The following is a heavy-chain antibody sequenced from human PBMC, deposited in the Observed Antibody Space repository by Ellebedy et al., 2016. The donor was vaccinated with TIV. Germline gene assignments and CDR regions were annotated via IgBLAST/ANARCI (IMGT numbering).Heavy chain of an antibody. Sequence: MPSETLSLTCTVSGGSISSYYWSWIRQPPGKGLEWIGYIYYSGSTNYNPTLKSRVTISGTTSKNQFSLKLRSVTAADTAVYYCAASPLDPLNPPLWGHGTLVTVSP. V-gene: IGHV4-59*03. CDR1: GGSISSYY. D-gene: IGHD3-9*01. CDR3: AASPLDPLNPPL. J-gene: IGHJ4*01. CDR2: IYYSGST.